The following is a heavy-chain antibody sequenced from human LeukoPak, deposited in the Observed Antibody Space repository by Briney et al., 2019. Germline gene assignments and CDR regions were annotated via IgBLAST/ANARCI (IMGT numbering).Heavy chain of an antibody. J-gene: IGHJ4*02. CDR1: GGSINNNNYF. CDR3: ARGGYSYGYPFDY. D-gene: IGHD5-18*01. Sequence: SETLSLTCTVSGGSINNNNYFWGWIRQSPGKGLECIGSIYYSGSTYYNPSLKSRVTISVDTSKNQFSLKLSSVTAADTAVYYCARGGYSYGYPFDYWGQGTLVTVSS. V-gene: IGHV4-39*07. CDR2: IYYSGST.